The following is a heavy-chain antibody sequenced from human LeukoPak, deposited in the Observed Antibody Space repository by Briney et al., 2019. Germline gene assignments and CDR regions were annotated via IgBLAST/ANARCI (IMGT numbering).Heavy chain of an antibody. CDR2: VSGSDDST. J-gene: IGHJ4*02. Sequence: GGSLRLSCAASGFTVRSYAMSWVRQAPGKGLEWVSGVSGSDDSTYYADSVKGRFTISRDNSKNTLYLQMNSLRAEDTAVYYCARARRSSGWSYDYWGQGTLVTVSS. CDR1: GFTVRSYA. CDR3: ARARRSSGWSYDY. D-gene: IGHD6-19*01. V-gene: IGHV3-23*01.